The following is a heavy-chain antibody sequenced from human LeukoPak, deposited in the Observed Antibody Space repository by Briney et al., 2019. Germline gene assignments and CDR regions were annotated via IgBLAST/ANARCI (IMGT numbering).Heavy chain of an antibody. D-gene: IGHD2-21*02. CDR3: ARSRPGGGDPDPGEFDY. Sequence: PGGSLRLSCAVSGFTLSSYSVNWVRQAPGKAREWLSYISSCSSYIYYADSVKGRFTISRDNAKNSLYLQMNSLRAEDTAVYYCARSRPGGGDPDPGEFDYWGQGTLVTVSS. CDR2: ISSCSSYI. CDR1: GFTLSSYS. J-gene: IGHJ4*02. V-gene: IGHV3-21*01.